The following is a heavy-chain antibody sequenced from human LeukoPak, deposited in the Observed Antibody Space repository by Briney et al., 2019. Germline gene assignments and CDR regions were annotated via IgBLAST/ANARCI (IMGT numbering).Heavy chain of an antibody. CDR2: ISTYNGNT. V-gene: IGHV1-18*01. CDR3: ARGADSSGYLGAFDI. CDR1: GYTFTSYG. J-gene: IGHJ3*02. D-gene: IGHD3-22*01. Sequence: GASVKVSCKASGYTFTSYGISWVRQAPGQGLEWMGWISTYNGNTNYAQKLQGRVTMTTDTSTSTAYMELSSLRSEDTAVYYCARGADSSGYLGAFDIWGQGTMVTVSS.